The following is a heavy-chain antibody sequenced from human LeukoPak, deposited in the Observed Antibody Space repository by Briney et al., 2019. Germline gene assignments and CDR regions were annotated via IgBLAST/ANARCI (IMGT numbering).Heavy chain of an antibody. D-gene: IGHD4-17*01. V-gene: IGHV3-30*19. CDR2: ISYDGSNK. CDR3: ARGQKYGDPPDY. CDR1: GFTFSSYG. Sequence: PGGSLRLSCAASGFTFSSYGMHWVRQAPGKGLEWVAVISYDGSNKYYADSVKGRFTISRDNSKNTLYLQMNSLRAEDTAVYYCARGQKYGDPPDYWGQGTLVTVSS. J-gene: IGHJ4*02.